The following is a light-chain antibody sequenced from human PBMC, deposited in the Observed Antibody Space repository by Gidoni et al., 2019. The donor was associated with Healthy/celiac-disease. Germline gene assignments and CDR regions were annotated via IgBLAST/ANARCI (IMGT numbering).Light chain of an antibody. CDR3: QQRSNWPAT. CDR1: QSVSSY. V-gene: IGKV3-11*01. CDR2: DAS. J-gene: IGKJ1*01. Sequence: EIVLPQSPATLSLSPGERATLSCRASQSVSSYLAWYQQKPGPAPRLLIYDASNRATGIPARFSGSGSGSDFTLTISSLEPEDFAVYYCQQRSNWPATFGQGTKVEIK.